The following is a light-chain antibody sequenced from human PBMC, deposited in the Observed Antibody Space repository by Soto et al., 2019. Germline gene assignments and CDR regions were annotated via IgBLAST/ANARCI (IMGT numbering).Light chain of an antibody. CDR1: TSNIGAPYD. V-gene: IGLV1-40*01. Sequence: QSVLTQPPSVSGAPGQRVSISCTGSTSNIGAPYDVHLYQHLPGTAPKLLIYGDNNRPSGVPDRFSGSKSGTSASLAITRLQAEDEADYYCLSYAGSYNFVFGSGTKVTVL. J-gene: IGLJ1*01. CDR2: GDN. CDR3: LSYAGSYNFV.